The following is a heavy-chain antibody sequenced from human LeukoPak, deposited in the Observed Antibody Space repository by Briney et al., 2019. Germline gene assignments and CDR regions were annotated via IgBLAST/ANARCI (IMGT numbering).Heavy chain of an antibody. CDR3: GRDRATVTTSDGLDI. D-gene: IGHD4-17*01. Sequence: GGSLRLSCAVSGFTFSSYSMNWVRQAPGKGLEWVSYISSSSSTIYYADSVKGRFTISRDNAKNSLYLQMNSLRDEDTAVYYCGRDRATVTTSDGLDIWGQGTMVTVSS. J-gene: IGHJ3*02. CDR2: ISSSSSTI. CDR1: GFTFSSYS. V-gene: IGHV3-48*02.